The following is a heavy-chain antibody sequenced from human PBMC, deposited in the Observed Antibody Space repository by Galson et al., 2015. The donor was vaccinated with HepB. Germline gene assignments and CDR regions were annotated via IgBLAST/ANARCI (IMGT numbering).Heavy chain of an antibody. CDR2: ISWNSGSI. J-gene: IGHJ3*02. D-gene: IGHD6-13*01. CDR3: AKVTRGIWYGGEGDAFDI. CDR1: GFTFDDYA. V-gene: IGHV3-9*01. Sequence: SLRLSCAASGFTFDDYAMHWVRQAPGKGLEWVSGISWNSGSIGYADSVKGRFTISRDNAKNSLYLQMNSLRAEDTALYYCAKVTRGIWYGGEGDAFDIWGQGTMVTVSS.